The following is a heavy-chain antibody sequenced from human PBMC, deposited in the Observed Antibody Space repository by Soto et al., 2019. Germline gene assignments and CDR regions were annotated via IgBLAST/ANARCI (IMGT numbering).Heavy chain of an antibody. CDR3: ARVGDSGYYWYFDY. V-gene: IGHV4-4*07. CDR1: GDSITSYY. Sequence: SETLSLTCTVSGDSITSYYWTWIRQAAGKRLECIGRVFSSGTTNYNPSLKSRVTMSVDTSKNQLSLKLTSVTAADTAVYYCARVGDSGYYWYFDYWGQGALVTVSS. D-gene: IGHD3-22*01. CDR2: VFSSGTT. J-gene: IGHJ4*02.